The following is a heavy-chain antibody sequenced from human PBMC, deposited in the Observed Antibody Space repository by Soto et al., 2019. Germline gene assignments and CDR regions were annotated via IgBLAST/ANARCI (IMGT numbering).Heavy chain of an antibody. CDR3: ARVGDSGYYWYFDY. V-gene: IGHV4-4*07. CDR1: GDSITSYY. Sequence: SETLSLTCTVSGDSITSYYWTWIRQAAGKRLECIGRVFSSGTTNYNPSLKSRVTMSVDTSKNQLSLKLTSVTAADTAVYYCARVGDSGYYWYFDYWGQGALVTVSS. D-gene: IGHD3-22*01. CDR2: VFSSGTT. J-gene: IGHJ4*02.